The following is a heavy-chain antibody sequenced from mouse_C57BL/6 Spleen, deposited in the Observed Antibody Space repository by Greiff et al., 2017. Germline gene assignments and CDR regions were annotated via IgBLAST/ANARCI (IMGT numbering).Heavy chain of an antibody. CDR2: INPSTGGT. V-gene: IGHV1-42*01. CDR3: ARRSDLYAMDY. Sequence: VQLQQSGPELVKPGASVKISCKASGYSFTGYYMNWVKQSPEKSLEWIGEINPSTGGTTYNQKFKAKATLTVDKSSSTAYMQLKSLTSEDSAVYYCARRSDLYAMDYWGQGTSVTVSS. J-gene: IGHJ4*01. CDR1: GYSFTGYY.